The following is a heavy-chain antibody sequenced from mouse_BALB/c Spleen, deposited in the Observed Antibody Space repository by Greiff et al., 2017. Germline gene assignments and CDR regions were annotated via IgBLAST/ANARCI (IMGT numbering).Heavy chain of an antibody. CDR2: INSNGGST. CDR1: GFTFSSYG. J-gene: IGHJ4*01. CDR3: ARGYGSSYDAMDY. V-gene: IGHV5-6-3*01. Sequence: EVKLMESGGGLVQPGGSLKLSCAASGFTFSSYGMSWVRQTPDKRLELVATINSNGGSTYYPDSVKGRFTISRDNAKNTLYLQMSSLKSEDTAMYYCARGYGSSYDAMDYWGQGTSVTVSS. D-gene: IGHD1-1*01.